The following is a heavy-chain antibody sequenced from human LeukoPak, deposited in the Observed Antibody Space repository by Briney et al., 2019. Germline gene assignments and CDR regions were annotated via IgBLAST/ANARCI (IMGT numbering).Heavy chain of an antibody. D-gene: IGHD3-22*01. V-gene: IGHV3-74*01. CDR3: VRGGPSTWF. CDR2: INDDGSDT. J-gene: IGHJ4*02. Sequence: GGSLRLSCAASGFTFKLYWMHWVHQVPGKGPVWVARINDDGSDTVYADSVKGRFTNSRDDAKNMLFLQMNSLRGEDTAVYHCVRGGPSTWFWGQGTLVTVSS. CDR1: GFTFKLYW.